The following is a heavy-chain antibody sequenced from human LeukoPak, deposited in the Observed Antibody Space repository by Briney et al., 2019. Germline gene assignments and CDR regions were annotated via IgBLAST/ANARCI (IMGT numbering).Heavy chain of an antibody. J-gene: IGHJ4*02. V-gene: IGHV4-59*11. D-gene: IGHD2-2*01. CDR1: GGSISSHY. CDR3: AREVCSSTSCYPRAFDY. Sequence: SETLSLTCTVSGGSISSHYWSWIRQPPGKGLEWIWYIYYSGSTNYNPSLKSRVTISVDTSKNQFSLKLSSVTAADTAVYYCAREVCSSTSCYPRAFDYWGQGTLVTVSS. CDR2: IYYSGST.